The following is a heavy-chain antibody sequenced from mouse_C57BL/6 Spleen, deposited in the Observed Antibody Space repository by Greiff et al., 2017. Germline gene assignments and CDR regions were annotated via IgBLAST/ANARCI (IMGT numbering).Heavy chain of an antibody. CDR1: GYTFTSFW. CDR3: ANYYYGSSPFAY. D-gene: IGHD1-1*01. Sequence: QVQLQQPGAELVKPGASVKMSCKASGYTFTSFWITWVKQRPGQGLEWIGDIYPGSGSTNYNEKFKSKATLTVDTSSSTAYMQLSSLTSEDSAVYYCANYYYGSSPFAYWGQGTLVTVSA. V-gene: IGHV1-55*01. J-gene: IGHJ3*01. CDR2: IYPGSGST.